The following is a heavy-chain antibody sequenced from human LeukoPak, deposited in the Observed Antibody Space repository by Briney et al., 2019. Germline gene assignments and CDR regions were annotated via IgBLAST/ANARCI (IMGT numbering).Heavy chain of an antibody. D-gene: IGHD3-9*01. J-gene: IGHJ4*02. CDR3: ARYYDILTGYSKLGYYFDY. CDR2: ISGSGGST. Sequence: GGSLRLSCVASGFTFSRYAMSWVRQAPGKGLEWVSGISGSGGSTYYADSVKGRFTISRDNSKNTLYLQMNSLRAEDTAVYYCARYYDILTGYSKLGYYFDYWGQGTLVTVSS. V-gene: IGHV3-23*01. CDR1: GFTFSRYA.